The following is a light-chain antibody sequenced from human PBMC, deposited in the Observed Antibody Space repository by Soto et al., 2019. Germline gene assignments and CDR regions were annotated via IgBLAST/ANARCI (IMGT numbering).Light chain of an antibody. CDR1: SSDVGTYNL. Sequence: QPVLTQPASVSGSPGQSITISCTGTSSDVGTYNLVSWYQQHLGNAPKLMIYEGNKRPSGVSNRFSGSKSGNTASLTISGLQAEDEGDYYCSSYVGSGTYVVFGGGTKLTVL. J-gene: IGLJ2*01. CDR3: SSYVGSGTYVV. CDR2: EGN. V-gene: IGLV2-23*01.